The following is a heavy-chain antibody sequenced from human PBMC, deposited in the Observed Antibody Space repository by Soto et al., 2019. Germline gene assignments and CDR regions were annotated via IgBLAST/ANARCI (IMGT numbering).Heavy chain of an antibody. V-gene: IGHV1-8*01. CDR2: MNPNSGNT. Sequence: ASVKVSCKASGYTFTSYDINWVRQATGQGLEWMGWMNPNSGNTGYAQKFQGRVTMTRNTSISTAYMELSSLRSEDTAVYYCATLLPVIAVAGSGAFDIWGQGTMVTVSS. CDR1: GYTFTSYD. CDR3: ATLLPVIAVAGSGAFDI. D-gene: IGHD6-19*01. J-gene: IGHJ3*02.